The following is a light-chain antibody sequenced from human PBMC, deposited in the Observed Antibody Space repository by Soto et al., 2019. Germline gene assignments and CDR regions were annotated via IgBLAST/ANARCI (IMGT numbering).Light chain of an antibody. V-gene: IGKV1-5*03. J-gene: IGKJ1*01. CDR2: KAS. CDR1: KSISSW. CDR3: QQYGSSSPWT. Sequence: DIQMTQSPSTLSESVGDRVTITCRASKSISSWLAWNKQKPGRAPKLLFYKASSLETGVPSRFSGSGSGTEFTLIISSLQPDDFASYYCQQYGSSSPWTFGQGTKVEIK.